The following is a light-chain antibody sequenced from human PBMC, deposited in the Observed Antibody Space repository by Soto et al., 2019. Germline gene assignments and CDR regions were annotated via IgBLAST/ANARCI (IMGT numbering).Light chain of an antibody. J-gene: IGKJ1*01. CDR3: QQYSSVWT. V-gene: IGKV1-5*03. CDR2: KAS. Sequence: DIQMTQSPSTLSASVGDRVTITCRASQSISSWLAWYQQKPGKAPKVLIYKASILESGVPSRFSGSGSGTEFALTISSLQPDDFATYYCQQYSSVWTFGQGTKVEIK. CDR1: QSISSW.